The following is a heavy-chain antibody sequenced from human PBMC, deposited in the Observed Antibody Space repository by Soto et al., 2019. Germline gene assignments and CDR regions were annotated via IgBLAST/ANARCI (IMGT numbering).Heavy chain of an antibody. D-gene: IGHD3-10*01. CDR1: GGSFSGYY. J-gene: IGHJ6*02. CDR2: INHSGST. Sequence: LSLTCAVYGGSFSGYYWGWIRQPPGKGLEWIGEINHSGSTNYNPSLKSRVTISVDTSKNQFSLKLSSVTAADTAVYYCARGVYYGSGSYWAPDYYYGMDVWGQGTTVTVSS. CDR3: ARGVYYGSGSYWAPDYYYGMDV. V-gene: IGHV4-34*01.